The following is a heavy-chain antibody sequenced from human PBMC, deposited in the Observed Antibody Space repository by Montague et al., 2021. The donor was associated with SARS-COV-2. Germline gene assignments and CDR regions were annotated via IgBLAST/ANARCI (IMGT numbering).Heavy chain of an antibody. CDR2: TSYSGST. CDR3: ARWGEYYDSPYYYYAMDV. CDR1: GGSISPYY. D-gene: IGHD3-3*01. V-gene: IGHV4-59*12. J-gene: IGHJ6*02. Sequence: SETLSLTCTVSGGSISPYYWSWIRQSPGKGLECIGYTSYSGSTDYNPSLKSRVTISIDTSKNQFSLKLSSVTAADTAVYYCARWGEYYDSPYYYYAMDVRGQGTTVTVS.